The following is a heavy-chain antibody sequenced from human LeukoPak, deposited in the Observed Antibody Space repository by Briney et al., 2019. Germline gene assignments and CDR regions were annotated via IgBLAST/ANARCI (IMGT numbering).Heavy chain of an antibody. Sequence: PGGSLRLSCAASGFTFSSYGMHWVRQAPGKGLEWVAVIWYDGSNKYYADSVKGRFTISRDNSKNTLYLQMNSLRAEDTAVYYCARDRGVGATTFDYWGQGTLVTVSS. J-gene: IGHJ4*02. V-gene: IGHV3-33*01. CDR1: GFTFSSYG. D-gene: IGHD1-26*01. CDR3: ARDRGVGATTFDY. CDR2: IWYDGSNK.